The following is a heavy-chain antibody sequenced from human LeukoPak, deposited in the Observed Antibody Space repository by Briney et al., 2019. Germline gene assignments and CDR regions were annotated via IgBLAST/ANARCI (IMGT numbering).Heavy chain of an antibody. CDR2: IYFRGDT. CDR3: ARRYVWWSYFDY. V-gene: IGHV4-59*01. D-gene: IGHD3-16*01. J-gene: IGHJ4*02. Sequence: SETLSLTCTVSDGSINDNYWSWIRQSPGKGIEWIGYIYFRGDTYYNPSLKSRVTISLETSKNQFSLELNSVTAADTAVYFCARRYVWWSYFDYWGRGTHVTVSS. CDR1: DGSINDNY.